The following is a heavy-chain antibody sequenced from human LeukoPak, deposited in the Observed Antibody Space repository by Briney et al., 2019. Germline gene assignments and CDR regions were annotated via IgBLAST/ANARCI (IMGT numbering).Heavy chain of an antibody. D-gene: IGHD3-16*02. CDR1: GGTFSSYS. V-gene: IGHV1-69*06. Sequence: GSSVNVSCKASGGTFSSYSISWVRQAPGQGLEWMGGIIPIFCKAHHAQMFQGRVTNTADKSTTTAYMELSSLRSEDTAMYYCARADYDFVWGSYRLPDPWGQGTLVTVSS. CDR2: IIPIFCKA. J-gene: IGHJ5*02. CDR3: ARADYDFVWGSYRLPDP.